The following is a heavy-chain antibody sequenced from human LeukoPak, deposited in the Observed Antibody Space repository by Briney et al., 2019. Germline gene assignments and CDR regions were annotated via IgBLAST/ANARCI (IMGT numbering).Heavy chain of an antibody. CDR2: IWYDGSNI. D-gene: IGHD3-22*01. CDR3: ARARNDYDSNGFSTLDY. V-gene: IGHV3-33*01. Sequence: PGRSLRLSCAASGLTFSSYGMHWVRQAPGKGLDWVAVIWYDGSNIYHGDSVKGRFTVSRDNSKNTLYLQMNSLRAEDTAVYYCARARNDYDSNGFSTLDYWGQGTLVTVSS. CDR1: GLTFSSYG. J-gene: IGHJ4*02.